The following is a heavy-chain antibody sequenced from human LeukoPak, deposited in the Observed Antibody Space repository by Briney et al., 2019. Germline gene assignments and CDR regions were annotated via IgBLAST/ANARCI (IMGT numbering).Heavy chain of an antibody. CDR2: INPSGDST. Sequence: VASVKVSCKASGYTFTSYHIHWVRQAPGQGLEWMGVINPSGDSTTYAQNFQGRVTMTRDTSTSTVYMELRSLRSEDTAIYYCAKLATSDTGETYWGQGTLVTVPS. D-gene: IGHD3-16*01. J-gene: IGHJ4*02. CDR3: AKLATSDTGETY. V-gene: IGHV1-46*01. CDR1: GYTFTSYH.